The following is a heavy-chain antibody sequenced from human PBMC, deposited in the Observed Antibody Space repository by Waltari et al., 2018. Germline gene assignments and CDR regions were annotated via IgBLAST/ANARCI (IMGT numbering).Heavy chain of an antibody. Sequence: EVQLLESGGDLVQPGGSLRLSCVASGFTFTAHAMSWVRQAPGQGLEWVSSISGSGTGTYYADAAKGRFTISRDKSKNTLYLQMNSLRAEDTAVYYCTKDRRGYDQPVDCWGQGTLVTVSS. V-gene: IGHV3-23*01. CDR2: ISGSGTGT. CDR1: GFTFTAHA. J-gene: IGHJ4*02. D-gene: IGHD5-12*01. CDR3: TKDRRGYDQPVDC.